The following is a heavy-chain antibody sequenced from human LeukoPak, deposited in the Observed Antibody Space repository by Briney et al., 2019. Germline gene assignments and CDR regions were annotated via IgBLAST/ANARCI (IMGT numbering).Heavy chain of an antibody. CDR3: ARDRGYCSSTRCPPQYGMDV. D-gene: IGHD2-2*01. J-gene: IGHJ6*02. Sequence: GGSLRLSCSASGFTFSSYAMHWVRQAPGKGLEYVSAISCNGSSTYYADSVKGRFTISRDNSKNTLYPQMSSLRAEDTAVYYCARDRGYCSSTRCPPQYGMDVWSQGTTVTVSS. CDR1: GFTFSSYA. CDR2: ISCNGSST. V-gene: IGHV3-64D*09.